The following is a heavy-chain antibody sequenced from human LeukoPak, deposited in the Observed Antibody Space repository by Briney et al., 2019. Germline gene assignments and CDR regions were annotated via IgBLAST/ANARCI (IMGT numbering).Heavy chain of an antibody. CDR3: AREGRSSPPMDY. CDR1: GYSFNTYW. D-gene: IGHD6-6*01. J-gene: IGHJ4*02. V-gene: IGHV5-51*01. CDR2: IYPGDSDT. Sequence: GESLKISCKGSGYSFNTYWIGWVRQMPGKGVQWMGIIYPGDSDTRYSPSFQGQVTISADKSLSTAYLQWGSLKASDTAMYYCAREGRSSPPMDYWGQGTLVTVSS.